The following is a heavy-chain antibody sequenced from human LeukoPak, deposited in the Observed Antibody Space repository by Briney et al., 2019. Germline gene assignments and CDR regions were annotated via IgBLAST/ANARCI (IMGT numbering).Heavy chain of an antibody. V-gene: IGHV3-23*01. CDR1: GFTFSSYA. CDR3: AKGPGIVGATNQYFDY. J-gene: IGHJ4*02. CDR2: ISGSAGST. D-gene: IGHD1-26*01. Sequence: GGSLRLSCVGSGFTFSSYAMSWVRQAPGKGLEWVSGISGSAGSTFYADPVKGRFTISRDNSKNTLYLQMNSLRAEDTAVYYCAKGPGIVGATNQYFDYWGQGTLVTASS.